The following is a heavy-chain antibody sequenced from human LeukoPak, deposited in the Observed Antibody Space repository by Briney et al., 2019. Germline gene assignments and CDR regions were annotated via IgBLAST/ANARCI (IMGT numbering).Heavy chain of an antibody. Sequence: PSETLSLTCTVSGGSISSSSYYWGWIRQPPGKGLEWIGSIYYSGSTYYNPSLKSRVTISVDTSKNQFSLKLSSVTAADTAVYYCARQFYSGSYGGDYWGQGTLVTVSS. V-gene: IGHV4-39*01. CDR2: IYYSGST. D-gene: IGHD1-26*01. J-gene: IGHJ4*02. CDR3: ARQFYSGSYGGDY. CDR1: GGSISSSSYY.